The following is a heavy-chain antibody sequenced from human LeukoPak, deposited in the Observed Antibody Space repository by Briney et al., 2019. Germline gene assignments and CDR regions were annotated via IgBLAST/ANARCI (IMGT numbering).Heavy chain of an antibody. V-gene: IGHV3-30*18. D-gene: IGHD2-15*01. CDR2: ISYDGSNK. CDR3: AKKGDMNGGAFDI. J-gene: IGHJ3*02. Sequence: PGGSLRLSCAASGFTFSSYAMHWVRQAPGKGLEWVAVISYDGSNKYYADSVKGRFTISRDNSKNTLYLQMNSLRAEDTAVYYYAKKGDMNGGAFDIRGQGTMVTVSS. CDR1: GFTFSSYA.